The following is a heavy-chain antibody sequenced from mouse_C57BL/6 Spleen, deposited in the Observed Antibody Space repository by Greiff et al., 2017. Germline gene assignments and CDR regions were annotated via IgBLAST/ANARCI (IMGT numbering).Heavy chain of an antibody. Sequence: EVKLMESGPELVKPGASVKISCKASGYTFTDYYMNWVKQSHGKSLEWIGDINPNNGGTSYNQKFKGKATLTVDKSSSTAYMELRSLTSEDSAVYYCARGGWLHGMDYWGQGTSVTVSS. CDR1: GYTFTDYY. J-gene: IGHJ4*01. V-gene: IGHV1-26*01. D-gene: IGHD2-3*01. CDR3: ARGGWLHGMDY. CDR2: INPNNGGT.